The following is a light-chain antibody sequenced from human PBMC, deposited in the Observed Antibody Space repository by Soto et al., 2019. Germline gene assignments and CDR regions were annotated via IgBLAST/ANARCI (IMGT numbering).Light chain of an antibody. Sequence: EIVLTQSPGTLSLSPGERVTLSCRASQSVSSSYLAWYQQKPGQAPRLLLYGASGRATGIPDRFSGSGSGTDFTLTISSLEPEDFAVYYCQQHASSPRTFGQGTKVEI. V-gene: IGKV3-20*01. CDR2: GAS. J-gene: IGKJ1*01. CDR3: QQHASSPRT. CDR1: QSVSSSY.